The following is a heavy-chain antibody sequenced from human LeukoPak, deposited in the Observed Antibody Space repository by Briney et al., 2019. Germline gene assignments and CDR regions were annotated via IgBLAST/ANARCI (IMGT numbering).Heavy chain of an antibody. D-gene: IGHD3-3*01. CDR2: INHSGST. V-gene: IGHV4-34*01. Sequence: PSETLSLTCAVYGGSFSGYYWSWIRQPPGKGREWIGEINHSGSTNYNPSLKSRVTISVDTSKNQFSLKLSSVTAADTAVYYCARAPELRFLVSGWFDPWGQGTLVTVSS. CDR1: GGSFSGYY. CDR3: ARAPELRFLVSGWFDP. J-gene: IGHJ5*02.